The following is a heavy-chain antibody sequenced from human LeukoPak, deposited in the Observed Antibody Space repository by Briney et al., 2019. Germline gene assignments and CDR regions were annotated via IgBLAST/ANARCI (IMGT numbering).Heavy chain of an antibody. Sequence: PGGSLRLSCAASAFTFSSYGMHWVRQAPGKGLEWVAVISYDGSNKYYADSVKGRFTISRDNSKNTLYLQMNSLRVEDTAVYYCARDTVATNWGQGTLVTVSS. CDR1: AFTFSSYG. CDR2: ISYDGSNK. D-gene: IGHD5-12*01. V-gene: IGHV3-30*03. CDR3: ARDTVATN. J-gene: IGHJ4*02.